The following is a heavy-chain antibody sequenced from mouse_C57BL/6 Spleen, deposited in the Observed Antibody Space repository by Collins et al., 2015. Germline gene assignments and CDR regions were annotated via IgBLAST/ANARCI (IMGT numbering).Heavy chain of an antibody. CDR1: GYTFTSYW. D-gene: IGHD1-1*01. V-gene: IGHV1-64*01. Sequence: QVQLQQPGAELVKPGASVKLSCKASGYTFTSYWMHWVKQRPGQGLEWIGMIHPNSGSTNYNEKFKSKATLTADKSSSTAYMQLSSLTSEDSAVYYCAKWGATVVPYWGQGTTLTVSS. CDR2: IHPNSGST. CDR3: AKWGATVVPY. J-gene: IGHJ2*01.